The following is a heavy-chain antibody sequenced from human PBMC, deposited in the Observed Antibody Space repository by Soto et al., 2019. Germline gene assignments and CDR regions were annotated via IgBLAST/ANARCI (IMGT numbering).Heavy chain of an antibody. V-gene: IGHV3-23*01. D-gene: IGHD3-10*01. CDR2: VSTNGRST. Sequence: GGSVRLSCRASGLAFGNYAMNWVRQVPGRGLEWVAGVSTNGRSTYYADSVRGRFTISRHNSKLTVYLQMNSLRAEDTAVYYCAKDRAFNDFYGMDVWGQGTTGTVSS. J-gene: IGHJ6*02. CDR1: GLAFGNYA. CDR3: AKDRAFNDFYGMDV.